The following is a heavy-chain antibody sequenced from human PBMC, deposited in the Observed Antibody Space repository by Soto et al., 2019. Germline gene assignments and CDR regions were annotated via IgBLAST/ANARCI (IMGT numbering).Heavy chain of an antibody. CDR3: ARVAAVAGYYYYGMDV. CDR1: GFTFSSYG. Sequence: ESGGGVVQPGRSPRLSCAASGFTFSSYGMHWVRQAPGKGLEWVAVIWYDGSKKYYADSVKGRFTISRDNSKNTLYLLMNSLRAEDTAVYYCARVAAVAGYYYYGMDVWGQGTTVTVSS. D-gene: IGHD6-19*01. J-gene: IGHJ6*02. V-gene: IGHV3-33*01. CDR2: IWYDGSKK.